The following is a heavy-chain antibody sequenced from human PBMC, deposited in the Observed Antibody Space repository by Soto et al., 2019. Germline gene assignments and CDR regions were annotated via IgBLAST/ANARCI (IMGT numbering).Heavy chain of an antibody. CDR2: IYKSGST. CDR3: ATTTYCTRISCYASLFDF. Sequence: QLQLQESGPGLVKPSETLSLTCTVSGGSIGSSTYYWGWVRQPPGKGLEWIGSIYKSGSTYFNPSLKSRVTISVDTSKNQFSLKLSSVTAADTAVYYCATTTYCTRISCYASLFDFWGQGTLVTVSS. J-gene: IGHJ5*01. D-gene: IGHD2-2*01. CDR1: GGSIGSSTYY. V-gene: IGHV4-39*01.